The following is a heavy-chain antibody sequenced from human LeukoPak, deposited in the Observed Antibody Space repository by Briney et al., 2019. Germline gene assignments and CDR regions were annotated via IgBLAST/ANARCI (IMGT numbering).Heavy chain of an antibody. V-gene: IGHV4-31*03. CDR3: AGDISAAGLTYFHY. D-gene: IGHD6-19*01. Sequence: SQTLSLTCTVSGGSISSGGYYWSWIRQHPGKGLEWIGYIYYSGSTYYNPSLKSRVTISVDTSKNQFSLKLSSVTAADTAVYYCAGDISAAGLTYFHYWGQGTLVTVSS. J-gene: IGHJ4*02. CDR1: GGSISSGGYY. CDR2: IYYSGST.